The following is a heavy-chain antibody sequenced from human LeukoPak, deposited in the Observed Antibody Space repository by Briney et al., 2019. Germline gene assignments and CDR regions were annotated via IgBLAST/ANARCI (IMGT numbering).Heavy chain of an antibody. V-gene: IGHV3-30-3*01. CDR2: ISQDGSSK. D-gene: IGHD1-1*01. Sequence: GGSLRLSCAASGVPFSSYAMHWVRQGPGKGLEWVAVISQDGSSKYNADSVKGRFTISRDNSKNTLSLQMSSLRAEDTAVYYCAKAETMTQRGYFDYWGQGTLVTVSS. J-gene: IGHJ4*02. CDR3: AKAETMTQRGYFDY. CDR1: GVPFSSYA.